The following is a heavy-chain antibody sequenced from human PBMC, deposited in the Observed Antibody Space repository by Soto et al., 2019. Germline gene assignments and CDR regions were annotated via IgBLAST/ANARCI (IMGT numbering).Heavy chain of an antibody. J-gene: IGHJ5*02. V-gene: IGHV3-30*18. CDR1: GFTFSSYG. Sequence: QVKLVDSGGGVVQPGRSLRLSCRTSGFTFSSYGMHWVRQAPGKGPEWVAFISNDGSKTDYADSVKGRFTVSRDNPKNTLFLQMNSLRGEDTAVYYCTKSRSSLQWPPFDPWGHGTLVTVSS. D-gene: IGHD6-19*01. CDR3: TKSRSSLQWPPFDP. CDR2: ISNDGSKT.